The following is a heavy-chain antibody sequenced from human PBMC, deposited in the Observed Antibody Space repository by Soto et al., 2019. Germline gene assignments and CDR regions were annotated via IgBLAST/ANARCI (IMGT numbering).Heavy chain of an antibody. D-gene: IGHD5-18*01. J-gene: IGHJ4*02. V-gene: IGHV4-61*01. CDR1: GDSVSSGSYY. CDR3: ARGGGVTATFDY. Sequence: KTSETLSLTCTVSGDSVSSGSYYWSWIRQPPGKGLQWISYIYYSGNTNDNPSLKSRVTISVDTSKNQFSLKLSSVTTADTAVYYCARGGGVTATFDYWGQGTLVTAPQ. CDR2: IYYSGNT.